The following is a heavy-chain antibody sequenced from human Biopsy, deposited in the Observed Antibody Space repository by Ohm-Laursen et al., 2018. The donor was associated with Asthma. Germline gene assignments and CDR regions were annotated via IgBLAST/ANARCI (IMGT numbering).Heavy chain of an antibody. CDR3: AGCQVGYSSGWSLLLKKIYYSGMDV. J-gene: IGHJ6*02. D-gene: IGHD6-19*01. Sequence: SSVKVSCKPPGGTFSNFAISWVRQAPGQGLEWLGGIMTVFGTTNYAQKFQGRATITADETTSTAYMEVTSLRSEESAIYHWAGCQVGYSSGWSLLLKKIYYSGMDVWGQGTAVTVSS. CDR1: GGTFSNFA. V-gene: IGHV1-69*01. CDR2: IMTVFGTT.